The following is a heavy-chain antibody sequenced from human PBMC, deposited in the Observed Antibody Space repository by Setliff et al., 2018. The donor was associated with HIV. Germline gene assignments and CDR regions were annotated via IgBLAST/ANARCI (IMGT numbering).Heavy chain of an antibody. D-gene: IGHD3-3*01. CDR1: GGSISSSSYY. CDR3: ASARFLDWLSSYYFDY. J-gene: IGHJ4*02. V-gene: IGHV4-39*07. CDR2: IYYSGST. Sequence: SETLSLTCTVSGGSISSSSYYWGWIRQPPGKGLEWIGSIYYSGSTYYNPSLKSRVTISVDTSKNQFSLKLSSVTAADTAVYYCASARFLDWLSSYYFDYWGQGTLVTVSS.